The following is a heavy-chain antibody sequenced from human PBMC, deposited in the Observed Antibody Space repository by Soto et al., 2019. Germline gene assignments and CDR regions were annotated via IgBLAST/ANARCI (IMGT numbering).Heavy chain of an antibody. CDR3: ALKYCGGDCYLVSGWFSAGKGSPPDF. CDR2: IIPIFGTA. J-gene: IGHJ4*02. D-gene: IGHD2-21*02. V-gene: IGHV1-69*13. Sequence: SVKVSCKASGGTFSSYAISWVRQAPGQGLEWMGGIIPIFGTANYAQKFQGRVTITADESTSTAYMELSSLRSEDTAVYYCALKYCGGDCYLVSGWFSAGKGSPPDFWGQGSLVTVSS. CDR1: GGTFSSYA.